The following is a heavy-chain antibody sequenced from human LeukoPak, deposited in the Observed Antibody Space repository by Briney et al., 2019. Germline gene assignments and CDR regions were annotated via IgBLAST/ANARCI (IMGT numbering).Heavy chain of an antibody. CDR3: TTDKLKNYLGWFDP. Sequence: AGSLRLSCAASRFTYNNAWMSWLRPAPGKGREWGSRIKSKTDGGTREYAAPVKGRFTISRDDPKNTLYLQKNSLKTEDTAVYYCTTDKLKNYLGWFDPWGQGTLVTVSS. CDR1: RFTYNNAW. D-gene: IGHD3-10*01. CDR2: IKSKTDGGTR. V-gene: IGHV3-15*01. J-gene: IGHJ5*02.